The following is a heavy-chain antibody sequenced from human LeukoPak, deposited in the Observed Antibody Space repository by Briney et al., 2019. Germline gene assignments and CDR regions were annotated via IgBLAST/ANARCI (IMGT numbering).Heavy chain of an antibody. D-gene: IGHD4-11*01. CDR3: ARDYRTYWTTVTLTGYPGPVDY. CDR1: GFTFSSYS. CDR2: ISSSSSYI. Sequence: GGSLRLSCAASGFTFSSYSMNWVRQAPGKGLEWVSSISSSSSYIYYADSVKGRFTISRDNAKNSLYLQMNSLRAEDTAVYYCARDYRTYWTTVTLTGYPGPVDYWGQGTLVTVSS. J-gene: IGHJ4*02. V-gene: IGHV3-21*01.